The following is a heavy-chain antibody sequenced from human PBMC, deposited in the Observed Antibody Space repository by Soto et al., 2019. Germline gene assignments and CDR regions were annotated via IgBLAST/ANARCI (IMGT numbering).Heavy chain of an antibody. CDR1: GYSFTSYW. CDR3: ASLYSGSYYFDY. Sequence: GESLKISCNGSGYSFTSYWISWVRQMPGKGLEWMGRIDPSDSYTNYSPSFQGHVTISADKSIRTAYLQWSSLKASDTAMYYCASLYSGSYYFDYWGQGTLVTVYS. D-gene: IGHD1-26*01. CDR2: IDPSDSYT. V-gene: IGHV5-10-1*01. J-gene: IGHJ4*02.